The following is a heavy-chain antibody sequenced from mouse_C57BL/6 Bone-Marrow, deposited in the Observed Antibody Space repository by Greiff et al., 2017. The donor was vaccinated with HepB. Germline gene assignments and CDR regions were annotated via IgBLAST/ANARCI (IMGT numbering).Heavy chain of an antibody. Sequence: QVQLQQSGPGLVQPSQSLSITCTVSGFSLTSYGVHWVRQSPGKGLEWLGVIWSGGSTDYNAAFISRLSISKDNSKSQVFFKMNSLQADDTAIYYCASITTVVRYYAMDYWGQGTSVTVSS. J-gene: IGHJ4*01. CDR3: ASITTVVRYYAMDY. CDR2: IWSGGST. CDR1: GFSLTSYG. V-gene: IGHV2-2*01. D-gene: IGHD1-1*01.